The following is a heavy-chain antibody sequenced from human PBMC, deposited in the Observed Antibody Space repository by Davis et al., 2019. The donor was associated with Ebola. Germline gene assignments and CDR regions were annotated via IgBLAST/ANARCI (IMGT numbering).Heavy chain of an antibody. CDR1: GYTLTELS. V-gene: IGHV1-24*01. D-gene: IGHD3-22*01. J-gene: IGHJ5*02. Sequence: ASVKVSCKVSGYTLTELSMHWVRQAPGKGLEWMGGFDPEDGETIYAQKFQGRVTMTEDTSTDTAYMELSSLRSEDTAVYYCATGPPSGYYDSSGGWFDPWGQGTLVTVSS. CDR2: FDPEDGET. CDR3: ATGPPSGYYDSSGGWFDP.